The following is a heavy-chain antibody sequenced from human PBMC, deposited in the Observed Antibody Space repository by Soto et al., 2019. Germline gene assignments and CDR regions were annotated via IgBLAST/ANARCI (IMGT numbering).Heavy chain of an antibody. D-gene: IGHD3-9*01. CDR2: ISYDGSNK. Sequence: QVQLVESGGGVVQPGRSLRLSCAASGFTFSSYAMHWVRQAPGKGLEWVAVISYDGSNKYYADSVKGRFTISRDNSKNTLYLQMNSLRAEDTAVYYCARDKMGRENYDILTGYTGLGYWGQGTLVTVSS. CDR1: GFTFSSYA. CDR3: ARDKMGRENYDILTGYTGLGY. J-gene: IGHJ4*02. V-gene: IGHV3-30-3*01.